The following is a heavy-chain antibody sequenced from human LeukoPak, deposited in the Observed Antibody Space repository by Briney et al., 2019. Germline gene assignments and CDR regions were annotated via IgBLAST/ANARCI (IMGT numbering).Heavy chain of an antibody. J-gene: IGHJ4*02. V-gene: IGHV1-2*02. CDR3: ARDLFDY. CDR2: LNLQTGDT. Sequence: ASVKVSCKASADTFTSYYMHWVRQAPGQGLEWMGWLNLQTGDTHFAQKFQGRVTMTRDTSISTAYMELSRLRSDDTAVYYCARDLFDYWGQGTLVTVSS. CDR1: ADTFTSYY.